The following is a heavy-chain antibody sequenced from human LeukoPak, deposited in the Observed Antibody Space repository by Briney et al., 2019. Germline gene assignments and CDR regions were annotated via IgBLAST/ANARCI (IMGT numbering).Heavy chain of an antibody. CDR2: ISGSGGST. CDR1: GFTFSSYA. D-gene: IGHD2-15*01. Sequence: PGGSLRLSCAASGFTFSSYAMSWVRQAPGKGLEWVSAISGSGGSTYYADSVKGRFTISRDNSKNTLYLQMNSLRAEDTAVYYCAKDSDYCSGGSCYGWGQGTLVTVSS. V-gene: IGHV3-23*01. J-gene: IGHJ4*02. CDR3: AKDSDYCSGGSCYG.